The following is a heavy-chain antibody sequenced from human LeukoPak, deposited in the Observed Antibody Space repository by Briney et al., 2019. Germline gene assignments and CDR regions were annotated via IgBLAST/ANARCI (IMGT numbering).Heavy chain of an antibody. Sequence: ASVKVSCKASGYTFTGYYMHWVRQAPGQGLEWMGWINPNSGGTNYAQKFQGRVTMTRDTSISTAYMELNRLRSDDTAVYYCARDRDYGGNRYVFDIWGQGTMVTVSS. D-gene: IGHD4-17*01. J-gene: IGHJ3*02. V-gene: IGHV1-2*02. CDR1: GYTFTGYY. CDR2: INPNSGGT. CDR3: ARDRDYGGNRYVFDI.